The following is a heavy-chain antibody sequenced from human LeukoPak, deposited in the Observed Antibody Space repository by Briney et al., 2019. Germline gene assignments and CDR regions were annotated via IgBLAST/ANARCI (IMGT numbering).Heavy chain of an antibody. V-gene: IGHV4-34*01. CDR1: REFFSGYY. CDR2: INDSGTT. Sequence: PSETLSLTCGVSREFFSGYYWGWIRQPPGKGLEWIGDINDSGTTKYNPTLKSRVTISLDTSKKQSSLNLKSVTAADTAVYYCARLPLGAFGEVLNFDSWGQGIVVIVSS. CDR3: ARLPLGAFGEVLNFDS. J-gene: IGHJ4*02. D-gene: IGHD3-10*01.